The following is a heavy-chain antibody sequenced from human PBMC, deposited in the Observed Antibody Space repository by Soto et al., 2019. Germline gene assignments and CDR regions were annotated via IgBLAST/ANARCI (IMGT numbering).Heavy chain of an antibody. CDR1: GFTFSSYG. CDR3: ARGYGPPEGGYYDSSGYYDNPGGDY. J-gene: IGHJ4*02. Sequence: QVQLAESGGGVVQPGRSLRLSCAASGFTFSSYGMHWVRQAPGKGLEWVAVIWYDGSNKYYADSVKGRFTISRDNSKNTLYLQMNSLRAEDTAVYYCARGYGPPEGGYYDSSGYYDNPGGDYWGQGTLVTVSS. CDR2: IWYDGSNK. D-gene: IGHD3-22*01. V-gene: IGHV3-33*01.